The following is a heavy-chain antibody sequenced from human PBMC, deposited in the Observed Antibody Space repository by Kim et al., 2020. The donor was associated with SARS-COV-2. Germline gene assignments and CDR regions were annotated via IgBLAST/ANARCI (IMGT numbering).Heavy chain of an antibody. CDR1: GGSLSSRSYS. Sequence: SETLSLTCPVSGGSLSSRSYSWGWLRQPPGKGLEWIGSIYYSGSTYYNPSLKSRVTISVATSKNPFSLKLSSVTAADTVVSYSARSSSGSYVLLDYWGKG. CDR2: IYYSGST. J-gene: IGHJ4*02. CDR3: ARSSSGSYVLLDY. D-gene: IGHD1-26*01. V-gene: IGHV4-39*01.